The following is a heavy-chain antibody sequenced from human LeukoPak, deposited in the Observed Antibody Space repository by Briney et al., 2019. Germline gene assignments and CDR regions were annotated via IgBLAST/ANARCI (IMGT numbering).Heavy chain of an antibody. Sequence: GGSLRLSCAASGFTFSSHEMNWVRQAPGKGLEWVSYISSSGSTTHYADSVQGRFTISRDNAKNSLFLQMNSLRVEDTAVYYCAGMVRGVVWGQGTLVTVSS. CDR1: GFTFSSHE. V-gene: IGHV3-48*03. CDR2: ISSSGSTT. J-gene: IGHJ4*02. CDR3: AGMVRGVV. D-gene: IGHD3-10*01.